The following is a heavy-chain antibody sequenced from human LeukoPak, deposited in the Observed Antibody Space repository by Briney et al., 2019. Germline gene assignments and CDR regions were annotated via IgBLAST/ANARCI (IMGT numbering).Heavy chain of an antibody. Sequence: PGGSLRLSCAASGFTLSSYWMHWVRQAPGKGLVWVSRINSDGSITSYADSVKGRFTISRDNAKNTLYLQMNSLRAEDTAVYYCARDSYYDGPSVRWFDPWGQGTLVTVSS. CDR3: ARDSYYDGPSVRWFDP. CDR2: INSDGSIT. J-gene: IGHJ5*02. V-gene: IGHV3-74*01. D-gene: IGHD3-22*01. CDR1: GFTLSSYW.